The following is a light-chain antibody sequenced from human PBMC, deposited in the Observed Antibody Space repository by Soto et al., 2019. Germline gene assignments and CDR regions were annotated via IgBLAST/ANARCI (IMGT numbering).Light chain of an antibody. J-gene: IGKJ2*01. V-gene: IGKV1-39*01. CDR2: GAS. Sequence: DIQMTQSPSSLSASVGDRVTITCRASQTISSSLNWYQKRPGTAPTLLIRGASSLHRGVPSRFSGRGSGTDFTLTIDSLQPEDFATYYCQQTYSMPPTFGQGTKVDI. CDR1: QTISSS. CDR3: QQTYSMPPT.